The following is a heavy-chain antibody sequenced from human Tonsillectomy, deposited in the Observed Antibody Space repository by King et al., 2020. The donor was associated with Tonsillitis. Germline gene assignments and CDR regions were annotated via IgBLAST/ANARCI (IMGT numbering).Heavy chain of an antibody. V-gene: IGHV3-9*01. J-gene: IGHJ3*02. D-gene: IGHD3-22*01. Sequence: VQLVESGGGLVQPGRSLRLSCAASGFTFDDYAMHWVRQAPGKGLEWVSGMSWNSGSIGYAGFVKGRFTISRDNAKNSLYLQMNSLRAEDTALYYCAKGHDSSGYYYIDDAFDIWGQGTMVTVSS. CDR2: MSWNSGSI. CDR1: GFTFDDYA. CDR3: AKGHDSSGYYYIDDAFDI.